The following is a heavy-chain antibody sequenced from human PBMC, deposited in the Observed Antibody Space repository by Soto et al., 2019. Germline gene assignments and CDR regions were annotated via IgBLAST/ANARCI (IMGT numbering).Heavy chain of an antibody. V-gene: IGHV3-23*01. CDR2: ISGTGGST. Sequence: PHGRSLRLSCAASGFTFSNYAMSWVRQAPGKGLEWVSAISGTGGSTYYADSVKGRFTISRDNSKNTVHLQMNSLRAEDTAVYYCAKSSGNRIAAVNYYYYMDVWGKGTTVTVSS. CDR1: GFTFSNYA. D-gene: IGHD6-13*01. CDR3: AKSSGNRIAAVNYYYYMDV. J-gene: IGHJ6*03.